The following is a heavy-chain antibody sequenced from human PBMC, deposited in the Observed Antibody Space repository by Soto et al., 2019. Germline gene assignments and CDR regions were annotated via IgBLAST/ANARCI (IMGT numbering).Heavy chain of an antibody. CDR1: GFTFSSYA. J-gene: IGHJ4*02. D-gene: IGHD2-15*01. CDR3: ARDLYCSGGSCYSVY. Sequence: GGSLRLSCAASGFTFSSYAMHWVRQAPGKGLEWVALISYDGSDKDYADSVKGRFTISRDNSRNTLFLQMNSLRAEDTAVYYCARDLYCSGGSCYSVYWGQGTLVTVSS. CDR2: ISYDGSDK. V-gene: IGHV3-30-3*01.